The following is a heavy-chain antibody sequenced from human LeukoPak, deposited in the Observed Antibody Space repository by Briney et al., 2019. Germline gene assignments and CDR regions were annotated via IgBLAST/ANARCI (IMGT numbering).Heavy chain of an antibody. CDR3: ARDGGGTLASYYYYYYMDV. CDR2: INPGNNYI. Sequence: GGSLRLSCAASGFTFSRYSMNWVRQAPGKGLEWLSFINPGNNYIYYADSVKGRFTISRDNAKNSLYLQMNSLRAEDTAVYYCARDGGGTLASYYYYYYMDVWGKGTTVTVSS. V-gene: IGHV3-21*01. CDR1: GFTFSRYS. D-gene: IGHD2/OR15-2a*01. J-gene: IGHJ6*03.